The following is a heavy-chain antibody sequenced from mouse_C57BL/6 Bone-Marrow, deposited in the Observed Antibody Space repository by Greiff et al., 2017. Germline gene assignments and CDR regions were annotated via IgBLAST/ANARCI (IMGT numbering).Heavy chain of an antibody. V-gene: IGHV1-55*01. CDR3: ARETLGYLPAY. D-gene: IGHD5-1-1*01. J-gene: IGHJ3*01. Sequence: QVQLQQPGAELVKPGASVKMSCKASGYTFTSYWITWVKPRPGQGLEWIGDMYPGSGSTNYNEQFKSKATLTVDTSSSTAYMQLSSLTSEDSAVYYCARETLGYLPAYWGQGTLVTVSA. CDR2: MYPGSGST. CDR1: GYTFTSYW.